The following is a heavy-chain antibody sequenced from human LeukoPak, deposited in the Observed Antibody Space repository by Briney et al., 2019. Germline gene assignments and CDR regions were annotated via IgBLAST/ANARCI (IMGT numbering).Heavy chain of an antibody. CDR1: GFTFDDYA. Sequence: GRSLRLSCAASGFTFDDYAMPWVRQAPGKGLEWVSGISWNSGSIGYADSVKGRFTISRDNAKNSLYLQMHSLRAEDMALYYCAKGYCSSTSCYVDYWGQGTLVTVSS. J-gene: IGHJ4*02. V-gene: IGHV3-9*03. CDR2: ISWNSGSI. D-gene: IGHD2-2*01. CDR3: AKGYCSSTSCYVDY.